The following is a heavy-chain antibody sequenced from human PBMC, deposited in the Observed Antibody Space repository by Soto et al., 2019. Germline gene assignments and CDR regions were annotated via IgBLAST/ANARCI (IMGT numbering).Heavy chain of an antibody. Sequence: SETLSLTCSVSGGSIRSSSYYWSWIRQPPGKGLEWIGYIYYSGSTNYNPSLKSRVTISVDTSKNQFSLKLSSVTAADTAVYYCARLPTSYYMDVWGKGTTVTV. V-gene: IGHV4-61*05. CDR1: GGSIRSSSYY. D-gene: IGHD5-12*01. CDR2: IYYSGST. CDR3: ARLPTSYYMDV. J-gene: IGHJ6*03.